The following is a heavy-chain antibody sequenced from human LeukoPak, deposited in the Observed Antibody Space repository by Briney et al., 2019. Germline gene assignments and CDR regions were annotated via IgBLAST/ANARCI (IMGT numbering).Heavy chain of an antibody. CDR3: AGSGLGYGSGVDY. Sequence: SETLSLTCTVSGGSISSYYWSWIRQPPGKGLEGLGYFDYRGSTNYNPSLMSRVPISVDTSKNQFSLKLSSVTAADTAVYYCAGSGLGYGSGVDYWGQGTLVTVSS. D-gene: IGHD3-10*01. V-gene: IGHV4-59*08. J-gene: IGHJ4*02. CDR1: GGSISSYY. CDR2: FDYRGST.